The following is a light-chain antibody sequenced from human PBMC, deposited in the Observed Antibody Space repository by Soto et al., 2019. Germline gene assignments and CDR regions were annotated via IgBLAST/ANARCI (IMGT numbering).Light chain of an antibody. V-gene: IGKV1-5*01. CDR1: QSISSW. J-gene: IGKJ1*01. Sequence: GDRVTITCRASQSISSWLAWYQQKPGKAPKLLIYDASSLESGVPSRFSGSGSGTEFTLTISSLQPDDFATYFCQQYNGYSSTFGQGTKV. CDR3: QQYNGYSST. CDR2: DAS.